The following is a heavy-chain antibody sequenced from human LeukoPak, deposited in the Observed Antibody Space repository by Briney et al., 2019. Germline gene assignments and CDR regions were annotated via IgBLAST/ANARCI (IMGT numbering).Heavy chain of an antibody. CDR2: IIPIFGTA. D-gene: IGHD6-6*01. J-gene: IGHJ6*02. V-gene: IGHV1-69*13. CDR1: GGTFSSYA. Sequence: GASVKVSCKASGGTFSSYAISWVRQAPGQGLEWMGGIIPIFGTASYAQKFQGRVTITADESTSTAYMELSSLRSEDTAVYYCARVGGSSPTYYYYGMDVWGQGTTVTVSS. CDR3: ARVGGSSPTYYYYGMDV.